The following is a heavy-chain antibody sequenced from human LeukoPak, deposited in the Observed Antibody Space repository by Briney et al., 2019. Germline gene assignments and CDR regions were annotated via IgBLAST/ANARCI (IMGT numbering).Heavy chain of an antibody. J-gene: IGHJ6*02. CDR3: TPDRPNGAAPYYYYGMDV. V-gene: IGHV3-15*01. D-gene: IGHD2-8*01. CDR2: IKSKTDGGTT. Sequence: GGSLRLSCAASGFTFSNAWMSWVRQAPGKGLEWVGRIKSKTDGGTTDYAAPVKGRFTISRDDSKNTLYLQMNSLKTEDTAVYYRTPDRPNGAAPYYYYGMDVWGQGTTVTVSS. CDR1: GFTFSNAW.